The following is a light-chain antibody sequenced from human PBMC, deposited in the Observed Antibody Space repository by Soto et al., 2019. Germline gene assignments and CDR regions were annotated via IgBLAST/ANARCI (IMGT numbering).Light chain of an antibody. V-gene: IGKV3-20*01. Sequence: EFVLTQSPGTLSLSPGERATLSRRASQSLTNSFIAWYQQRPGQAPRLLIYDTSSRASGIPDRFSGSGSGTDFTRTISSLQPEDFATYYCLQDYDYPRTFGQGTKVDIK. J-gene: IGKJ1*01. CDR2: DTS. CDR1: QSLTNSF. CDR3: LQDYDYPRT.